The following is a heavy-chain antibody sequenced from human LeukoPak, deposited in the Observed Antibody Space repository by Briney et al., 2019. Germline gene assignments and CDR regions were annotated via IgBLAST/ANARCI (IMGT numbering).Heavy chain of an antibody. CDR2: TYYRSNLYN. Sequence: SQTLSLTCAVSGDSVSSNSAAWNWIRQSPSRGLEWLGRTYYRSNLYNDYAVSVKIRITINPDTSENHFSLQLNSVTPEDTAVYYCARGYGYYFDYWGQGTLVTVSS. J-gene: IGHJ4*02. CDR3: ARGYGYYFDY. V-gene: IGHV6-1*01. D-gene: IGHD5-18*01. CDR1: GDSVSSNSAA.